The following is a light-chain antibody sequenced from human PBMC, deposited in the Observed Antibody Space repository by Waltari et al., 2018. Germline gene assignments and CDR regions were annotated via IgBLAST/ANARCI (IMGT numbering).Light chain of an antibody. V-gene: IGKV3-15*01. Sequence: IVMTQSPATLSVSPGATATLSCRASQSVSSNVAWYQKKPGQAPRLLIYDASTRATSIPAKFRGSGSGTEFTLTISSLQSEDFAVYYCQQYNRWPPITFGHGTRLEIK. CDR2: DAS. J-gene: IGKJ5*01. CDR3: QQYNRWPPIT. CDR1: QSVSSN.